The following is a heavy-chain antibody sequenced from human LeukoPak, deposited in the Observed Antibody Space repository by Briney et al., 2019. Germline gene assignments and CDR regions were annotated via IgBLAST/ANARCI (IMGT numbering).Heavy chain of an antibody. Sequence: SETLSLTCTVSGGSISSYYWSWIRQPPGKGLEWIGYIYYSGGTNYNPSLKSRVTISVDMSKNQFSLKLSSVTAADTAVYYCARQDSSSWYNFDYWGQGTLVTVSS. CDR3: ARQDSSSWYNFDY. CDR1: GGSISSYY. CDR2: IYYSGGT. D-gene: IGHD6-13*01. V-gene: IGHV4-59*08. J-gene: IGHJ4*02.